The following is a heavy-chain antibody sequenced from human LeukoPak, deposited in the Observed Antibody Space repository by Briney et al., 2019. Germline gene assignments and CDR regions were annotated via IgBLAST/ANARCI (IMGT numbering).Heavy chain of an antibody. CDR1: GFTFSDYY. Sequence: GGSLRLSCAASGFTFSDYYMSWIRQAPGKGLEWVSYISSSGITIKYADSVKGRFTISRDNAKNSLYLQVNSLRAEDTAVYYCAKDPIQLWSRIARYYFDYWGQGTLVTVSS. CDR2: ISSSGITI. J-gene: IGHJ4*02. D-gene: IGHD5-18*01. CDR3: AKDPIQLWSRIARYYFDY. V-gene: IGHV3-11*01.